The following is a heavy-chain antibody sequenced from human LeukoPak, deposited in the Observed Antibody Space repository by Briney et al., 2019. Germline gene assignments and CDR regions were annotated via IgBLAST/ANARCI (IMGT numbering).Heavy chain of an antibody. CDR2: IYYSGST. V-gene: IGHV4-59*01. Sequence: SETLSFTCTVSAGSISSYYWSWIRQPPGKGLEWIGYIYYSGSTNYNPSLKSRVTISVDTSKDQFSLKLSSVTAADTAVYYCARAGGSYFQLPDYWGQGTLVTASS. CDR1: AGSISSYY. D-gene: IGHD1-26*01. CDR3: ARAGGSYFQLPDY. J-gene: IGHJ4*02.